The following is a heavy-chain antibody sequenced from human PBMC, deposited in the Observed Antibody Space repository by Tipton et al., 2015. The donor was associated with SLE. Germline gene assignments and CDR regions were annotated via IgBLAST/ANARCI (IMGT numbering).Heavy chain of an antibody. D-gene: IGHD1-26*01. V-gene: IGHV1-18*01. J-gene: IGHJ4*02. CDR3: ARSTAQWELTPGY. CDR1: GYTFNKYG. CDR2: ISVYNGNT. Sequence: QLVQSGAEVKKPGSSVTVSCKASGYTFNKYGIIWVRQAPGQGLEWMGWISVYNGNTNYAQNLQGRVTMTTDTSTSTAYMELSSLRSEDTAVYYCARSTAQWELTPGYWGQGTLVTVSS.